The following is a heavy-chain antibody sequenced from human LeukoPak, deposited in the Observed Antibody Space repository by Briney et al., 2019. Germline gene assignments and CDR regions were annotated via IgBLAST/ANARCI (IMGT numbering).Heavy chain of an antibody. Sequence: SVKVPCKASGGTFSSYTISWVRQAPGQGLEWMGRIIPILGIANYAQKFQGRVTITADKSTSTAYMELSSLRSEDTAVYYCAREGEDIVVVPAASDWFDPWGQGTLVTVSS. J-gene: IGHJ5*02. CDR2: IIPILGIA. CDR3: AREGEDIVVVPAASDWFDP. D-gene: IGHD2-2*01. CDR1: GGTFSSYT. V-gene: IGHV1-69*04.